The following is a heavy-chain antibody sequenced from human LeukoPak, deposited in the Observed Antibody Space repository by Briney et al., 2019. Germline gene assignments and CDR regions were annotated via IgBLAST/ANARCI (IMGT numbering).Heavy chain of an antibody. CDR2: INHSGST. CDR3: ARGFTRLVGAPSSFDY. Sequence: SETLSLTCAVYGGSFSGYYWSWIRQPPGKGLEWIGEINHSGSTNYNPSLKSRVTISVDTSKNQFSLKLSSVTAADTAVYYCARGFTRLVGAPSSFDYWCQGTLVTVSS. D-gene: IGHD1-26*01. J-gene: IGHJ4*02. V-gene: IGHV4-34*01. CDR1: GGSFSGYY.